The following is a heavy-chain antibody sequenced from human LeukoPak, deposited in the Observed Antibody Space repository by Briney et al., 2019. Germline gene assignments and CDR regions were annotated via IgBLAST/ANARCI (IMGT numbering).Heavy chain of an antibody. CDR3: TSLVGYDFGNVFYYYMDV. CDR2: IYYSGST. V-gene: IGHV4-39*01. J-gene: IGHJ6*03. CDR1: GGSISSSRYY. D-gene: IGHD3-3*01. Sequence: SETLSLTCTVSGGSISSSRYYWGWIRQPPGKGLEWIGTIYYSGSTYYNPSLKSRVTISVDTSKNQFSLRLSSVTAADTAVFYFTSLVGYDFGNVFYYYMDVWGKGTTVTVSS.